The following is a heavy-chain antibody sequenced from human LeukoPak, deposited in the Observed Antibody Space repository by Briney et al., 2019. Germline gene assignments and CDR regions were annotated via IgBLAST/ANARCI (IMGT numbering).Heavy chain of an antibody. CDR2: IKSKADGATT. D-gene: IGHD4-17*01. CDR1: GFTFSNAW. V-gene: IGHV3-15*01. CDR3: TTDYGGGY. Sequence: GGSLRLSCAASGFTFSNAWMSWVRQAPGKGLEWVGRIKSKADGATTDYAAPVKGRFTISRDDSKNTLSLQMNSLNADDTAMYYCTTDYGGGYWGQGTLVTVSS. J-gene: IGHJ4*02.